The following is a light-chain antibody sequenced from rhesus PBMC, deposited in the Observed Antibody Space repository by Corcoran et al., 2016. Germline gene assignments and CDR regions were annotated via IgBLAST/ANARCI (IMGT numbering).Light chain of an antibody. CDR3: MQGKQFPYS. CDR2: EVS. V-gene: IGKV2-104*02. CDR1: QSLLHCVGKNY. J-gene: IGKJ2*01. Sequence: DIVMTQTPLSLPVTPGEPASISCWSSQSLLHCVGKNYLYWYLQKPGQSPQLLIHEVSNRASGVPDRCRGNGSGTDFTLKISRVEAEDFGVYCCMQGKQFPYSFGQGTKVEIK.